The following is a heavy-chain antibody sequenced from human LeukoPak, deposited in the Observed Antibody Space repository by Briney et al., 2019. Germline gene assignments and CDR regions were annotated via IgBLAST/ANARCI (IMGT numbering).Heavy chain of an antibody. CDR2: VYYNGET. V-gene: IGHV4-61*02. CDR1: GGSISSRTYY. CDR3: ARESGIVPAAGSRHFDP. J-gene: IGHJ5*02. Sequence: PSETLSLTCTVSGGSISSRTYYWSWIRQPAGRGLEWLGRVYYNGETNYGPSLKSRDTMSVDTSKNQFSLNLNSVTAADTALYYCARESGIVPAAGSRHFDPWGQGTLVTVSS. D-gene: IGHD2-2*01.